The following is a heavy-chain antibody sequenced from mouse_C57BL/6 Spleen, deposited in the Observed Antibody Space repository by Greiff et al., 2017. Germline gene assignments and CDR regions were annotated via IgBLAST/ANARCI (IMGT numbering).Heavy chain of an antibody. CDR3: ARNYGSSWYFDV. CDR2: IDPSDSET. V-gene: IGHV1-52*01. Sequence: QVQLQQPGAELVRPGSSVKLSCKASGYTFPSYWMHWVKQRPIQGLEWIGNIDPSDSETHYNQKFKDKATVTVDKSSSTAYMQLSSLTSEDSAVYYCARNYGSSWYFDVWGTGTTVTVSS. D-gene: IGHD1-1*01. J-gene: IGHJ1*03. CDR1: GYTFPSYW.